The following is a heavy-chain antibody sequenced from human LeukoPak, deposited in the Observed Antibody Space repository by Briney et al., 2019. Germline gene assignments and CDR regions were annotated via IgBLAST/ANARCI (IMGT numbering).Heavy chain of an antibody. CDR1: GGSISSYY. D-gene: IGHD3-3*01. CDR2: IYYSGST. V-gene: IGHV4-59*01. Sequence: SETLSLTCSVSGGSISSYYWNWIRQPPGKGLEWIGYIYYSGSTNYNPSLKSRVTISVDTSKNQFSLKLSSVTAADTAVYYCARSSSGVTIFGVVIPHFDYWGQGPLVTVSS. J-gene: IGHJ4*02. CDR3: ARSSSGVTIFGVVIPHFDY.